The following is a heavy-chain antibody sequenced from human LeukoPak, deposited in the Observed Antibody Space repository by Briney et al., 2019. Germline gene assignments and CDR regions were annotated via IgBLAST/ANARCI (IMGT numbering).Heavy chain of an antibody. D-gene: IGHD5-18*01. CDR1: GFTFSSYA. CDR3: AKARRIQLWLS. J-gene: IGHJ5*02. Sequence: PGGSLRLSFAASGFTFSSYAMSGLREAPGKGLEWVSGISGSGCSTYYADSVKGRFTISRDNTKNTLYLQMISLRAEDTAVYYCAKARRIQLWLSWGQGTLVTVSS. V-gene: IGHV3-23*01. CDR2: ISGSGCST.